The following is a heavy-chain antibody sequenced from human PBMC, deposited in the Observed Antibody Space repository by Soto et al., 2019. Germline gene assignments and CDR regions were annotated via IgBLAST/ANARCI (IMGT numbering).Heavy chain of an antibody. J-gene: IGHJ4*02. CDR3: ATRYSSPSYDY. D-gene: IGHD6-6*01. CDR1: GYKFTNYW. CDR2: IYPGDSDI. V-gene: IGHV5-51*01. Sequence: GESLKISCKGSGYKFTNYWIGWVRQMPGKGLEWMDIIYPGDSDIRYNPSFQGQVTISADKSISTAYLQWSSLKASDTAMYYCATRYSSPSYDYWGQGTLVTVSS.